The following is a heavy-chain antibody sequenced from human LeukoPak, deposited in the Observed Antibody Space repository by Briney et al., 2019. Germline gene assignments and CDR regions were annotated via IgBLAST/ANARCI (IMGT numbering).Heavy chain of an antibody. CDR2: ISYDGSNK. V-gene: IGHV3-30*04. D-gene: IGHD6-13*01. CDR3: AREAGGRELE. CDR1: GFTFSSYA. J-gene: IGHJ4*02. Sequence: GGSLRLSCAASGFTFSSYAMHWVRQAPGKGLEWVAVISYDGSNKYYADSVKGRFTISRDNSKNTLYLQMNSLRAEDTAVYYCAREAGGRELEWGQGTLVTVSS.